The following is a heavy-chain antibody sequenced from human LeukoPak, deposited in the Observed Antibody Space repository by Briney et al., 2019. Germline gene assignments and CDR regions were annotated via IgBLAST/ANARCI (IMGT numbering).Heavy chain of an antibody. CDR2: INAGNGNT. Sequence: SCAASGFTFTSYAMHWVRQAPGQRLEWMGWINAGNGNTKYSQKFQGRVTITRDTSASTAYMELSSLRSEDTAVYYCARVYYYDRTLDYWGQGTLVTVSS. CDR1: GFTFTSYA. D-gene: IGHD3-22*01. V-gene: IGHV1-3*01. CDR3: ARVYYYDRTLDY. J-gene: IGHJ4*02.